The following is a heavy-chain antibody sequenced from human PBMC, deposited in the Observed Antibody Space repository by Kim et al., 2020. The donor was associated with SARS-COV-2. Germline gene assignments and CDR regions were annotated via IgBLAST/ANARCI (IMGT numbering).Heavy chain of an antibody. CDR2: VYNRETETT. CDR3: ARMENYWYFDL. V-gene: IGHV4-59*13. CDR1: RGSFSSYY. Sequence: SETLSLTCTVSRGSFSSYYWSWIRQPPGKGLEWIGYVYNRETETTNYNPSFKGRVIISLDTSKKQFSLRLRSVTTADTAVYYCARMENYWYFDLWGRGTL. D-gene: IGHD1-1*01. J-gene: IGHJ2*01.